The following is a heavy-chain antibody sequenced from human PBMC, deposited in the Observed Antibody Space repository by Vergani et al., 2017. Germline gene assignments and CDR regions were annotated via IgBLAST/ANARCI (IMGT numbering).Heavy chain of an antibody. V-gene: IGHV3-21*04. Sequence: EVQLVESGGGLVKPGGSLRLSCAASGFTFSSYSMNWVRQAPGKGLEWVSSISSSSSYIYYADSVKGRFTISRDNAKNSLYLQMNSLRAEDTAVYYCAGEGGGNDAFDIWGQGTMVTVSS. D-gene: IGHD4-23*01. CDR3: AGEGGGNDAFDI. CDR1: GFTFSSYS. J-gene: IGHJ3*02. CDR2: ISSSSSYI.